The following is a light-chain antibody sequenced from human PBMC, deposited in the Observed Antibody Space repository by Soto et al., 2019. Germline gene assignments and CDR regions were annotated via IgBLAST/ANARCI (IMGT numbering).Light chain of an antibody. CDR3: QQYYSTPPT. V-gene: IGKV4-1*01. J-gene: IGKJ4*01. CDR1: QSVLYRSNNKNY. Sequence: DIVMTQSPDSLAVSLGERDTINCKSSQSVLYRSNNKNYLAWHQQKPGQPPKLLIYWASTRESGVPDRFSGSGSGTDFTLTISSLQAEDVAVYYCQQYYSTPPTFGGGTKVDIK. CDR2: WAS.